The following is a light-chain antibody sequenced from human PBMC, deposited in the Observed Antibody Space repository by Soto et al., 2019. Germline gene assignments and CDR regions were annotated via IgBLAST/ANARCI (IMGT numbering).Light chain of an antibody. CDR3: QQRSNWPPIFT. J-gene: IGKJ3*01. V-gene: IGKV3-11*01. Sequence: ETVLTQSPATLSLSPGERATLSCRASQSISIYVAWYQQKPGQSPRLLIYDTSNRATGIPARFSGSGSGTDFTLTISSLEPEDFAVYFCQQRSNWPPIFTFGPGTRVDI. CDR1: QSISIY. CDR2: DTS.